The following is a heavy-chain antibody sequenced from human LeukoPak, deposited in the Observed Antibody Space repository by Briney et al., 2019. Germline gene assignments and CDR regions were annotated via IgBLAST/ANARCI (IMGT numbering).Heavy chain of an antibody. J-gene: IGHJ4*02. D-gene: IGHD3-10*01. CDR2: IRYDGSNK. V-gene: IGHV3-30*02. CDR3: AKDKWFGEPSYYFDY. Sequence: GGSLRLSCAASGFTFSSYSMNWVRQAPGKGLEWVTFIRYDGSNKYYADSVKGRFTISRDNSKNTLYLQMNSLRAEDTALYYCAKDKWFGEPSYYFDYWGQGTLVTVSS. CDR1: GFTFSSYS.